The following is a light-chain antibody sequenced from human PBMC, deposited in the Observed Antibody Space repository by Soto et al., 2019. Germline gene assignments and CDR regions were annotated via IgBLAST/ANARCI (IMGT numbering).Light chain of an antibody. CDR3: QQYNNWPPGT. J-gene: IGKJ1*01. CDR2: GAS. Sequence: IVMTQSPATLSVSPGERATLSCRASQSVSSNLAWYHQKPGQAPRLLIYGASTRATGIPARFSGSGSGTEFTLTISSLQSEDFAVYYCQQYNNWPPGTFGQGTKVESK. CDR1: QSVSSN. V-gene: IGKV3-15*01.